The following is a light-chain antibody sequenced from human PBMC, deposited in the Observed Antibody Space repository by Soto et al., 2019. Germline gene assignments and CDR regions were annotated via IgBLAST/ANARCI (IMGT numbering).Light chain of an antibody. V-gene: IGKV3-11*01. Sequence: EIVLTQSPVTLSFSPGERATLSCRASQSVSRSLAWYQQKPGQAPRLLVYDASNRATGIPARFSGSGSGTDFTLTISSLEPEDFAVYFCQHRGNWPLTFGGGTKVDIK. J-gene: IGKJ4*01. CDR2: DAS. CDR1: QSVSRS. CDR3: QHRGNWPLT.